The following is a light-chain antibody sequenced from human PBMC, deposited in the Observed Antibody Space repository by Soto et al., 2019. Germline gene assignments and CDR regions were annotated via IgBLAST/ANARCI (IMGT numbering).Light chain of an antibody. Sequence: QSALKQPPSVSAAPGQKVTISCSGSNSNLGSNHVSLYQHLPGTTPKIVIYENDKRPSGIPYRFSGSKSGTSATLDITGLQTGDEADYYCGTWDNSLSGGVFGGGTKLTVL. CDR1: NSNLGSNH. V-gene: IGLV1-51*02. CDR2: END. CDR3: GTWDNSLSGGV. J-gene: IGLJ2*01.